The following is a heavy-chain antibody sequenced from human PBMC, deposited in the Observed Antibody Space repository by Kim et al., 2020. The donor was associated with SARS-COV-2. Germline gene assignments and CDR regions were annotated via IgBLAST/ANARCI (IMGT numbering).Heavy chain of an antibody. CDR3: ASEDTAMGYYYYGMDV. V-gene: IGHV3-33*05. J-gene: IGHJ6*02. CDR2: ISYDGSNK. D-gene: IGHD5-18*01. CDR1: GFTFSSYG. Sequence: GGSLRLSCAASGFTFSSYGMHWVRQAPGKGLEWVAVISYDGSNKYYADSVKGRFTISRDNSKNTLYLQMNRLRAEDTAVYYCASEDTAMGYYYYGMDVWGQGTTVTVSS.